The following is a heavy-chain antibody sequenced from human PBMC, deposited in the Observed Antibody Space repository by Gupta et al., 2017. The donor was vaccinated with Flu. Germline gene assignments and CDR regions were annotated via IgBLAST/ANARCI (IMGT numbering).Heavy chain of an antibody. CDR3: ARDGNIVVVTATQDFDY. CDR1: GFTFSSYG. CDR2: IWYDGSNK. J-gene: IGHJ4*02. D-gene: IGHD2-21*02. V-gene: IGHV3-33*01. Sequence: QVQLVESGGGVVQPGRSLRLSCAASGFTFSSYGMHWVRQAPGKGLEWVAVIWYDGSNKYYADSVKGRFTISRDNSKNTLYLQMNSLRAEDTAVYYCARDGNIVVVTATQDFDYWGQGTLVTVSS.